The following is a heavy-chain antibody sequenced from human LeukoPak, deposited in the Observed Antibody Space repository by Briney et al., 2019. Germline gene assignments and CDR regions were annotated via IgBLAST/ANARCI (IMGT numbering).Heavy chain of an antibody. CDR1: GYTFTSYD. D-gene: IGHD3-22*01. CDR2: ISAYNGNT. Sequence: ASVKVSCKASGYTFTSYDINWVRQAPGQGLEWMGWISAYNGNTNYAQKLQGRVTMTTDTSTSTAYMELRSLRSDDTAVYYCARDTYYYDSSGYADYWGQGTLVTVSS. J-gene: IGHJ4*02. V-gene: IGHV1-18*01. CDR3: ARDTYYYDSSGYADY.